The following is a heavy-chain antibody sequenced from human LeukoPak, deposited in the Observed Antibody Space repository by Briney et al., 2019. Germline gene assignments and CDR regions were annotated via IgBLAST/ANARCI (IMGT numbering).Heavy chain of an antibody. D-gene: IGHD3-16*01. V-gene: IGHV1-2*06. J-gene: IGHJ5*02. Sequence: GASVKVSCKASGYTFTGYYMHWVRQAPGQGLEWMGRINPNSGGTNYAQKFQGRVTITADESTSTAHMELSSLRSEDTAVYYCARAWGTLLKDWFDPWGQGTLVTVSS. CDR1: GYTFTGYY. CDR2: INPNSGGT. CDR3: ARAWGTLLKDWFDP.